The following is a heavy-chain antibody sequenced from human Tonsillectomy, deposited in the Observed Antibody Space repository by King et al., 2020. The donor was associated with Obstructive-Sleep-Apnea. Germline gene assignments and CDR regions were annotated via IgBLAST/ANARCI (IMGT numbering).Heavy chain of an antibody. CDR3: ALCQYYDLPNPLNY. V-gene: IGHV1-2*04. Sequence: VQLVESGAEVKKPGASVKVSCKASGYTFTGYYMYWVRQAPGQGLEWMGWINPNSGGTRYAQKFQDWITMTRDTSIGPAYLELSSLRSDDTAVYYCALCQYYDLPNPLNYWGQGTLVTVSS. CDR2: INPNSGGT. D-gene: IGHD3-3*01. J-gene: IGHJ4*02. CDR1: GYTFTGYY.